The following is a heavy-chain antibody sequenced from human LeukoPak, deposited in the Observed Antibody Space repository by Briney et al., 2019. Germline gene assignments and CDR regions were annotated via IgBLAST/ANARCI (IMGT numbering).Heavy chain of an antibody. J-gene: IGHJ4*02. CDR2: IYHSGNS. V-gene: IGHV4-4*02. CDR3: ARDVGARLPGY. D-gene: IGHD6-6*01. CDR1: GGSISSNNW. Sequence: SGTLSLTCAVSGGSISSNNWWRWVRQSPGKGLEWIGEIYHSGNSNYNPSLKSRVTISVDKSRNQFSLKLSSVTAADTALYYCARDVGARLPGYWGQGILVTVSS.